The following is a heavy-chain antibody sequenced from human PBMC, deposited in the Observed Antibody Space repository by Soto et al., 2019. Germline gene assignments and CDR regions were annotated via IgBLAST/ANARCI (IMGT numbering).Heavy chain of an antibody. J-gene: IGHJ3*02. D-gene: IGHD3-3*01. V-gene: IGHV1-58*02. CDR3: AAATYDFCSGWEESYAFDI. CDR2: IVVGSGNT. CDR1: GFTFTSSA. Sequence: QMQLVQSGPEVKKPGTSVKVSCKASGFTFTSSAMQWVRQARGQRLEWIGWIVVGSGNTNYAQKFQERVTITRDMAASTAYMELSSLRSEDTAVYYCAAATYDFCSGWEESYAFDIWGQGTMVTVSS.